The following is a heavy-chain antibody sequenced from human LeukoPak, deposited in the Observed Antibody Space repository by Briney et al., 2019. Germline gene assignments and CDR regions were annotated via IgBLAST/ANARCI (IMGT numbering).Heavy chain of an antibody. CDR2: ISAYNGNT. D-gene: IGHD3-22*01. Sequence: ASVKVSCKASGYTFTSYDISWVRQAPGQGLEWMGWISAYNGNTNYAQKLQGRVTMTTDTSTSTAYMELRSLRSDDTAVYYCARDGGYFSTSPRGLDLWGRGTLVTVSS. V-gene: IGHV1-18*01. CDR1: GYTFTSYD. CDR3: ARDGGYFSTSPRGLDL. J-gene: IGHJ2*01.